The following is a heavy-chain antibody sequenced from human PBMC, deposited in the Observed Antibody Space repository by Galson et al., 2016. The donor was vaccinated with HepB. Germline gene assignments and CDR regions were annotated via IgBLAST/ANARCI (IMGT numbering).Heavy chain of an antibody. D-gene: IGHD1-1*01. Sequence: SVKVSCKASGATFSGYDLNWVRQAPGQGLEWMGGIIPAFGTPKYAQKFQGRVTIAADDSASTISLDLSSLRPDDTAIYYCARAVWNSFSVWGQGTVGTVSS. CDR3: ARAVWNSFSV. CDR1: GATFSGYD. J-gene: IGHJ3*01. CDR2: IIPAFGTP. V-gene: IGHV1-69*13.